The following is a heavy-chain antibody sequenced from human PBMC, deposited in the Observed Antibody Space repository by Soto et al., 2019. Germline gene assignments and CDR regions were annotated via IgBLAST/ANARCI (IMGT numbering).Heavy chain of an antibody. D-gene: IGHD5-18*01. J-gene: IGHJ4*02. V-gene: IGHV4-31*03. CDR3: ARADYSYGYLGDY. Sequence: PSETLSLTCTVSGGSISSGGYYWSWIRQHPGKGLEWIGYIYYSGSTYYNPSLKSRVTISVDTSKNQFSLKLSSVTAADTAVYYCARADYSYGYLGDYWGQGTLVTVSS. CDR1: GGSISSGGYY. CDR2: IYYSGST.